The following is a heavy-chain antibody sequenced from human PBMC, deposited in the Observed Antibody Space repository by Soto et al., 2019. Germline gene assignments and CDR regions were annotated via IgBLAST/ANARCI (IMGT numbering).Heavy chain of an antibody. CDR3: ARGHGHGGSSFDF. CDR1: GGSTHSYY. CDR2: VYYNGDT. V-gene: IGHV4-59*01. Sequence: QVQLQESGPGLVKPSETLSLTCTVSGGSTHSYYWAWIRKPPGKGLEWMGYVYYNGDTNYNPSLMSRVTISVDASKNQFSLKLTSVTPADTAVYYCARGHGHGGSSFDFWGQGTLVTVSS. J-gene: IGHJ4*02. D-gene: IGHD2-15*01.